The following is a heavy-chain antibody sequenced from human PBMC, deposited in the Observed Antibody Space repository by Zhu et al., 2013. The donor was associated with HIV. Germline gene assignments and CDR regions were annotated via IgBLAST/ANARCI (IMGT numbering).Heavy chain of an antibody. V-gene: IGHV4-34*01. Sequence: QVQLQQWGAGLLKPSETLSLTCAVYGGSFSGYYWSWIRQPPGKGLEWIGEINHSGSTNYNPSLKSRVTISVDTSKNQFSLKLSSVTAADTAVYYCASVARDDIAAPQGGYYFDYWGQGTLVTGLL. D-gene: IGHD6-6*01. CDR1: GGSFSGYY. CDR2: INHSGST. CDR3: ASVARDDIAAPQGGYYFDY. J-gene: IGHJ4*02.